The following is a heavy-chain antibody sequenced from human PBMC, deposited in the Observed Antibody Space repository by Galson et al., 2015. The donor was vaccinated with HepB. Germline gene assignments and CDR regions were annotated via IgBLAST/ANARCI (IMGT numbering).Heavy chain of an antibody. CDR2: IRTSSTHI. Sequence: SLRLSCAASGFIFSSYKMNWVRQAPGKGLEWVSSIRTSSTHIYYADSVKGRFTISRDNAKSSLYLQMNSLRAEDAAVYYCARADRYTGAWSIDYWGQGTLVTVSS. V-gene: IGHV3-21*01. CDR1: GFIFSSYK. J-gene: IGHJ4*02. CDR3: ARADRYTGAWSIDY. D-gene: IGHD6-19*01.